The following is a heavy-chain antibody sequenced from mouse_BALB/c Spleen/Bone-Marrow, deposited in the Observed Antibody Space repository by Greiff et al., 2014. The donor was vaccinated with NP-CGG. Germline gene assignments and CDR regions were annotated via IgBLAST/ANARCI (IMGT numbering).Heavy chain of an antibody. CDR1: GYTFTTYT. CDR2: INPSSGYT. CDR3: ARRDDGYVFFDY. V-gene: IGHV1-4*01. Sequence: QVQLQQPGAELARPGASVKMSCRASGYTFTTYTIHWVRQRPGQGLEWIGYINPSSGYTNYNQKFKDKATLTADKSSSTAYMQLSSLTPEDSAVYYCARRDDGYVFFDYWGQGTTLTVSS. D-gene: IGHD2-3*01. J-gene: IGHJ2*01.